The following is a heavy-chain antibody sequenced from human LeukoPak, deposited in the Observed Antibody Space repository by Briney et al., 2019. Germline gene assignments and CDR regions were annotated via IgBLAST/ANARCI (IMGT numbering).Heavy chain of an antibody. D-gene: IGHD4-17*01. V-gene: IGHV4-34*01. CDR2: INHSGST. CDR3: ARGRPPYGDYFDY. CDR1: GGSFSGYY. Sequence: SETLSLTCAVYGGSFSGYYWSWIRQPPGKGLEWIGEINHSGSTNYNPSLKSRVTISVDTSKNQFFLKLSSVTAADTAVYYCARGRPPYGDYFDYWGQGTLVTVSS. J-gene: IGHJ4*02.